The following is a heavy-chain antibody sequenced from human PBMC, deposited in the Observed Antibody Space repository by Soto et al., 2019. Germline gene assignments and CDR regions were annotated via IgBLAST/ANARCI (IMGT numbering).Heavy chain of an antibody. D-gene: IGHD6-13*01. CDR3: AKSVGAAGTFLFDY. V-gene: IGHV4-31*03. CDR1: GGSISSGGYY. J-gene: IGHJ4*02. Sequence: PSETLFLTCTVSGGSISSGGYYWSWIRQHPGKGLEWIGYIYYSGSTYYNPSLKSRVTISVDTSKNQFSLKLSSVTAADTAVYYCAKSVGAAGTFLFDYWGQGTLVTVSS. CDR2: IYYSGST.